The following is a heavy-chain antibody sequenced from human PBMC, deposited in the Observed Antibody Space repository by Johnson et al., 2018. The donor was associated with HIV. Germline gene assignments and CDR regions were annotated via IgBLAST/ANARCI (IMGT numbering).Heavy chain of an antibody. D-gene: IGHD3-16*02. Sequence: QVQLVESGGGVVQPGRSLRLSCAASGFTFSSYGMHWVRQAPGKGLEWVAVIWYDGSNKYYADSVKGRVTISRDTSKNTLYLQMNSLRAEDTAVYYCATISVIPSRVNDAFDIWGQGTMVTVSS. V-gene: IGHV3-33*01. CDR3: ATISVIPSRVNDAFDI. J-gene: IGHJ3*02. CDR2: IWYDGSNK. CDR1: GFTFSSYG.